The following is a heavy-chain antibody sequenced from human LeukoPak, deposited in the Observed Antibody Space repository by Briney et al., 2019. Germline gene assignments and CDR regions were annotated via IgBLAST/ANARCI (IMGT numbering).Heavy chain of an antibody. V-gene: IGHV3-53*01. CDR2: IYSGGST. CDR3: AREGRDYYGSGSYSDAFDI. J-gene: IGHJ3*02. Sequence: PGGSLRLSCAASGFTVSSNYMSWVRQAPGKGLEWVSVIYSGGSTYYADSVKGRFIISRDNSKNTLYLQMNSLRAEDTAVYYCAREGRDYYGSGSYSDAFDIWGQGTMVTVSS. D-gene: IGHD3-10*01. CDR1: GFTVSSNY.